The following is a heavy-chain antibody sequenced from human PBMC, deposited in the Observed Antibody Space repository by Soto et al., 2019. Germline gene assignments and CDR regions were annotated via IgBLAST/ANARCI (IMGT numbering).Heavy chain of an antibody. CDR2: MTANSGNT. CDR3: SSLWFGELQDFDY. Sequence: ASVKVSCKASGYTFTSYDINWVRQATGQGLEWMGWMTANSGNTNYAQKFQGRVTMTRNTSTNTAYMELSSLRSDDTAVYYCSSLWFGELQDFDYWGQGTLVTVSS. D-gene: IGHD3-10*01. CDR1: GYTFTSYD. V-gene: IGHV1-8*01. J-gene: IGHJ4*02.